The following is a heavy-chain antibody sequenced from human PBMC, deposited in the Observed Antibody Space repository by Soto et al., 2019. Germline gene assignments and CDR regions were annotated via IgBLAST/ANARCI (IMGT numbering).Heavy chain of an antibody. CDR1: GFTFSSFS. J-gene: IGHJ5*02. CDR2: ISSSSSTI. CDR3: AREEGLFNWFDP. D-gene: IGHD2-21*01. Sequence: GGSLRLSCAASGFTFSSFSMNWVRQAPGKGLEWVSYISSSSSTIYYADSVKGRFTISRDNAKNSLYLQMNSLRAEDTSVYYCAREEGLFNWFDPWGQGTLVTVSS. V-gene: IGHV3-48*01.